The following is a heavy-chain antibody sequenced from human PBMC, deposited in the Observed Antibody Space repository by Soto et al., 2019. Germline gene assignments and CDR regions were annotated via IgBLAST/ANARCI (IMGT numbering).Heavy chain of an antibody. D-gene: IGHD6-19*01. CDR2: VKSKTDGGTT. CDR1: GFTFINTW. J-gene: IGHJ4*02. Sequence: EVQLVESGGGLVKPGGSLRLSCAASGFTFINTWMSWVRQAPGKGLAWVGRVKSKTDGGTTDYAPPVRGRFIISRDDSQKMVYLQMNSLKTEDSGVYFCTAGFSSGWLDYWGQGILVTVSS. CDR3: TAGFSSGWLDY. V-gene: IGHV3-15*01.